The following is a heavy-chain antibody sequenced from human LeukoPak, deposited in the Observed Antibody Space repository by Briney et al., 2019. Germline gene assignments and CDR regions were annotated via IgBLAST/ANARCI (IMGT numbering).Heavy chain of an antibody. CDR2: ISGSGGST. CDR1: GFTFSSYA. CDR3: AKDRGHGWGSNWFDP. J-gene: IGHJ5*02. Sequence: GGSLRLSCAASGFTFSSYAMSWVRQAPGKGLEWVSGISGSGGSTYYADSVRGRLTISRDNSKNTLYLQMNSLRAEDTAVYYCAKDRGHGWGSNWFDPWGQGTLVTVSS. V-gene: IGHV3-23*01. D-gene: IGHD6-19*01.